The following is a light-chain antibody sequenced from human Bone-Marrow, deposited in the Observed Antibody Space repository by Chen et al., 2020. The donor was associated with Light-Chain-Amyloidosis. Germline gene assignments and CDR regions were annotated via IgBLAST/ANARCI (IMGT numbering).Light chain of an antibody. CDR1: NIGSTS. V-gene: IGLV3-21*02. J-gene: IGLJ3*02. Sequence: SYVLPQPSSVSGAPGQTATLACGGNNIGSTSVHWYQQTPGQAPLLVVYDDSDRPSGITERLSGSNSGNTATLTISRVEAGDEADYYCQVWDRSSDRPVFGGGTKLTVL. CDR2: DDS. CDR3: QVWDRSSDRPV.